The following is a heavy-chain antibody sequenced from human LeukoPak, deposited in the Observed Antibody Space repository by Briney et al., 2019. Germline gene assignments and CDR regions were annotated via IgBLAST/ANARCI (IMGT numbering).Heavy chain of an antibody. CDR1: GYTFTVYG. CDR3: ARGSDHDAFDI. J-gene: IGHJ3*02. CDR2: ISAYNGNT. Sequence: GASVTVSCKASGYTFTVYGISWVRQAPGQGREWRGWISAYNGNTNYAQRLQGRVTMTTDTSTSTAYMELRSLRSDDTAVYYCARGSDHDAFDIWGQGTMVTVSS. V-gene: IGHV1-18*01.